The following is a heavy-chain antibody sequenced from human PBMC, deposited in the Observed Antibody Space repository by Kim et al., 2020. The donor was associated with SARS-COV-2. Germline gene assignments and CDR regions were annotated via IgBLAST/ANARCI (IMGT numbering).Heavy chain of an antibody. CDR1: GGSISSSSYY. V-gene: IGHV4-39*07. D-gene: IGHD3-10*01. J-gene: IGHJ4*02. CDR2: IYYSGST. CDR3: AREDGSMVLGVSVFDY. Sequence: SETLSLTCTVSGGSISSSSYYWGWLRQPPGKGLVWIGSIYYSGSTYYNPSLKSRVTISVDTSKNQFSLKLSSVTAADTAVYYCAREDGSMVLGVSVFDYWGQGTQVAVSP.